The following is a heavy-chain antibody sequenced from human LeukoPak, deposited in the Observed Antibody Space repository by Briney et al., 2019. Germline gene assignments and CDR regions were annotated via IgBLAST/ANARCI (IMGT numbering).Heavy chain of an antibody. V-gene: IGHV1-69*05. Sequence: SVKDSCKASGGTFSSYAISWVRQAPGQGLEWMGRIIPIFGTANYAQKFQGRVTITTDESTSTAYMELSSLRSEDTAVYYCARDGYYDFWSGYPPQDHYYYMDVWGKGTTVTVSS. CDR2: IIPIFGTA. D-gene: IGHD3-3*01. CDR1: GGTFSSYA. J-gene: IGHJ6*03. CDR3: ARDGYYDFWSGYPPQDHYYYMDV.